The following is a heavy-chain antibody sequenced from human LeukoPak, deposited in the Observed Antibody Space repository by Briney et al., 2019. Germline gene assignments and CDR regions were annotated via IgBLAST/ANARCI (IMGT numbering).Heavy chain of an antibody. V-gene: IGHV3-11*04. J-gene: IGHJ6*03. Sequence: GGSLRLSCAASGFTFSDYYMSWIRQAPAKGLEWVSYISSSGSTIYYADSVKGRFTISRDNAKNSLYLQMNSLRAEDTAVYYCASGWSGYYNYYYYMDVWGKGTTVTVSS. CDR1: GFTFSDYY. CDR3: ASGWSGYYNYYYYMDV. D-gene: IGHD3-3*01. CDR2: ISSSGSTI.